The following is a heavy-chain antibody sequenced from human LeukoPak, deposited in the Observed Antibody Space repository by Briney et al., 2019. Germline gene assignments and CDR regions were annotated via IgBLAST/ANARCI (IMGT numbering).Heavy chain of an antibody. V-gene: IGHV3-11*01. CDR3: ASLDDTYYYGSGHDY. D-gene: IGHD3-10*01. J-gene: IGHJ4*02. CDR2: ISSSGSTI. Sequence: GGSLRLSCAASGFTFSDYYMSWIRQAPGKGLEWVSYISSSGSTIYYADSVKGRFTISRDNAKNSLYLQMISLRAEDTAVYYCASLDDTYYYGSGHDYWGQGTLVTVSS. CDR1: GFTFSDYY.